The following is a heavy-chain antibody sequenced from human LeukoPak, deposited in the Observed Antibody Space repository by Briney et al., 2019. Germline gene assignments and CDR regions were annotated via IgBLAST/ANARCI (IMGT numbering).Heavy chain of an antibody. J-gene: IGHJ3*02. CDR2: ISYDGSNK. Sequence: GGSLRLSCAASGFTFSSYGMHWVRQAPGKGLEWVAVISYDGSNKYYADSVKGRFTISRDNSKNTLYLQMNSLRAEDTAVYYCAKGDYYYEKGNAFDIWGQGTMVTVSS. D-gene: IGHD3-22*01. V-gene: IGHV3-30*18. CDR1: GFTFSSYG. CDR3: AKGDYYYEKGNAFDI.